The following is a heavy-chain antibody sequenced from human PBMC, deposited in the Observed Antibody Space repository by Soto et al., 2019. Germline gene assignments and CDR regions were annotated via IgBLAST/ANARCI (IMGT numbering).Heavy chain of an antibody. CDR3: ASEGSGSYFY. J-gene: IGHJ4*02. D-gene: IGHD3-10*01. CDR2: IIPILGIA. V-gene: IGHV1-69*02. Sequence: QVQLVQSGAEVKKPGSSVKVSCKASGGTFSSYTISWVRQAPGQGLEWMGRIIPILGIANYAQKFQGRVTITADKSTSRAYMELSSVRSEDTAVYYCASEGSGSYFYWGQGTLVTVSS. CDR1: GGTFSSYT.